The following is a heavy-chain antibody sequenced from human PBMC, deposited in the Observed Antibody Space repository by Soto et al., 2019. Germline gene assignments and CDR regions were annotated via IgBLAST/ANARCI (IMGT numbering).Heavy chain of an antibody. Sequence: ASVKVSCKASGYTFTGYAMHWVRQAPGQRLEWMGWINDDNSNTKYSQKFQGRVTITRDTSASTAYMELSSLRSEDTAVYYCAGSAVCPYGGLIGPCDYWGQETLVTVSS. J-gene: IGHJ4*02. CDR1: GYTFTGYA. V-gene: IGHV1-3*01. CDR2: INDDNSNT. D-gene: IGHD3-16*02. CDR3: AGSAVCPYGGLIGPCDY.